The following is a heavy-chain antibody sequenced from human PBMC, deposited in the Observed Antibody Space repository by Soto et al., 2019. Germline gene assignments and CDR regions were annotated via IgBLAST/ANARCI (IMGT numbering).Heavy chain of an antibody. CDR1: GDTFSSYT. J-gene: IGHJ6*02. CDR2: IIPVLGVT. D-gene: IGHD2-21*02. V-gene: IGHV1-69*02. CDR3: ARRRYCGLDCYTQYYYGMDV. Sequence: QVQLVQSGPEVKKPGSSVRISCRSGGDTFSSYTVSWVRQTPGQGLEWMGRIIPVLGVTNYSRKFKGRMTMTADKSKTTADLELSSVKCEDTARYSCARRRYCGLDCYTQYYYGMDVWGQGTPVSVSS.